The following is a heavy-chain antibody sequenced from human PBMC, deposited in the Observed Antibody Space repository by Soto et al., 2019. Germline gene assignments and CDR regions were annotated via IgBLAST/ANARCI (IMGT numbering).Heavy chain of an antibody. CDR3: ARELRYCSGGSCYFLPGIDY. D-gene: IGHD2-15*01. CDR2: IIPIFGTA. J-gene: IGHJ4*02. V-gene: IGHV1-69*12. Sequence: QVQLVQSGAEVKKPGSSVKVSCKASGGTFSSYAISWVRQAPGQGLEWMGGIIPIFGTANYAQKFQGRVTISADEATRAADMELGGLGAEGTSVYYCARELRYCSGGSCYFLPGIDYWGQGTLVTVSS. CDR1: GGTFSSYA.